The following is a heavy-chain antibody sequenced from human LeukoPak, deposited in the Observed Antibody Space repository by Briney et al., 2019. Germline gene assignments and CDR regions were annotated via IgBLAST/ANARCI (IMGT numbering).Heavy chain of an antibody. CDR3: NRVVAAAMHLDWFDP. CDR1: GGSISSGDYY. CDR2: IYYNGST. V-gene: IGHV4-30-4*01. J-gene: IGHJ5*02. D-gene: IGHD2-2*01. Sequence: SETLSLTCTVSGGSISSGDYYWSWIRQPPGKGLEWIGYIYYNGSTYYNPSLKSRVTISVDTSKNQFSLKLSSVTAADTAVYYCNRVVAAAMHLDWFDPWGQGTLVTVSS.